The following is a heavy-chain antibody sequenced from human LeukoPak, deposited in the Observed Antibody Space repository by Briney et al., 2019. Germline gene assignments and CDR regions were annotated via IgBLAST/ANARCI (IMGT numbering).Heavy chain of an antibody. CDR2: ISSSSSYI. Sequence: PGGSLRLSCAASGFTFSSYSMNWVRQAPGKGLEFVSSISSSSSYIYYADSVKGRFTISRDNAKNSLYLQMNSLRAEDTAVYYCARDWRYCSGGSCYSGGLDYWGQGTMVTVSS. CDR3: ARDWRYCSGGSCYSGGLDY. J-gene: IGHJ4*02. V-gene: IGHV3-21*01. D-gene: IGHD2-15*01. CDR1: GFTFSSYS.